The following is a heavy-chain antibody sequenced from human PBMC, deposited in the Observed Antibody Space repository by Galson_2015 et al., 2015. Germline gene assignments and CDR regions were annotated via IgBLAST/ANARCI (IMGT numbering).Heavy chain of an antibody. CDR2: ISYDGSNK. D-gene: IGHD2-2*01. Sequence: SLRLSCAASGFTFSSYAMHWVRQAPGKGLEWVAVISYDGSNKYYADSVKGRFTISRDNSKNTLYLQMNSLRAEDTAVYYCARELGYCSSTSCHSSVYYYGMDVWGQGTTVTVSS. CDR3: ARELGYCSSTSCHSSVYYYGMDV. CDR1: GFTFSSYA. J-gene: IGHJ6*02. V-gene: IGHV3-30-3*01.